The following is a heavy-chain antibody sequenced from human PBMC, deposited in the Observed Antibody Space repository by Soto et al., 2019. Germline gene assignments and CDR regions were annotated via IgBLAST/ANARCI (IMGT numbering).Heavy chain of an antibody. D-gene: IGHD3-3*01. CDR2: ISGSGGST. V-gene: IGHV3-23*01. Sequence: HPWGSLRLSCAGSAFTFSSYAMSWVRQAPGKGLEWVSAISGSGGSTYYADSVKGRFTISRDNSKNTLYLQMNSLRAEDTAVYYCAKDNWDRFLEWLTADPSLDYYGMDVWGQGTTVTVSS. CDR1: AFTFSSYA. J-gene: IGHJ6*02. CDR3: AKDNWDRFLEWLTADPSLDYYGMDV.